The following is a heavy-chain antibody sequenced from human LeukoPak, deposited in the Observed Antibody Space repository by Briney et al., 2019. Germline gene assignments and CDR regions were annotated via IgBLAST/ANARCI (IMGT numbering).Heavy chain of an antibody. D-gene: IGHD3-16*02. CDR3: ARGGDYVWGSYRPYYFDY. V-gene: IGHV4-39*07. J-gene: IGHJ4*02. Sequence: SETLSLTCTVSGGSISSSSYYWGWIRQPPGKGLEWIGSIYHSGSTYYNASLKSRVTISVDTSKNQFSLKLSSVTAADTAVYYCARGGDYVWGSYRPYYFDYWGQGTLVTVSS. CDR1: GGSISSSSYY. CDR2: IYHSGST.